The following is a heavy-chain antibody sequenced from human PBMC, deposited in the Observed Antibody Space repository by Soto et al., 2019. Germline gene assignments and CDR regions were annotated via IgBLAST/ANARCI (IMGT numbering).Heavy chain of an antibody. CDR1: GYTFTSYA. Sequence: ASVKVSCKASGYTFTSYAMHWVRQAPGQRLEWMGWINAGNGNTKYSQKFQGRVTITRDTSASTAYMELSSLRSEDTAVYYCARCTMVRGVITYYYGMDVWGQGTTVTVSS. J-gene: IGHJ6*02. V-gene: IGHV1-3*01. CDR3: ARCTMVRGVITYYYGMDV. CDR2: INAGNGNT. D-gene: IGHD3-10*01.